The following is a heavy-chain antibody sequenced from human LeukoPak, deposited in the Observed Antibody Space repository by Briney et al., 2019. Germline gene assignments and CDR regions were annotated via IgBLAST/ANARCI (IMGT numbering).Heavy chain of an antibody. V-gene: IGHV3-23*01. D-gene: IGHD3-9*01. CDR3: AKHPGGVLRYFDWFDP. Sequence: GGSLRLSCAASGFTFSSYAMNWVRQAPGKGLEWVSAISGSGGSTYYADSVKGRFTISRDNSKNTLYLQMNSLRAEDTAVYYCAKHPGGVLRYFDWFDPWGQGTLVTVSS. CDR1: GFTFSSYA. CDR2: ISGSGGST. J-gene: IGHJ5*02.